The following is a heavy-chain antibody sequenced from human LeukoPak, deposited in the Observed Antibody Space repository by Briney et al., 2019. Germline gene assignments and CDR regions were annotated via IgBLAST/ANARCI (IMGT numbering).Heavy chain of an antibody. CDR2: IYTSGST. D-gene: IGHD2-21*02. Sequence: SETLSLTCTVSGGSISSYYWSWIRQPAGKGLEWIGRIYTSGSTNYNPSLKGRVTMSVDTSKNQFSLKLSSVTAADTAVYYCARDTYCGGDCYSEDAFDIWGQGTMVTVSS. CDR3: ARDTYCGGDCYSEDAFDI. J-gene: IGHJ3*02. CDR1: GGSISSYY. V-gene: IGHV4-4*07.